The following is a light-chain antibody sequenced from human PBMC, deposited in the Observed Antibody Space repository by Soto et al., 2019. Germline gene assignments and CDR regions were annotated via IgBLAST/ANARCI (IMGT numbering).Light chain of an antibody. CDR2: DGS. CDR3: SSYIINSTLVI. J-gene: IGLJ2*01. CDR1: NSDIGIYNF. Sequence: QSALTQPASVSGSPGQSITISCTGTNSDIGIYNFVSWYQQHPGKAPRLMVYDGSKRPSGVSYRFSGSKSGNTASLTISGLQAEDGADYYCSSYIINSTLVIFGGGTKLTVL. V-gene: IGLV2-14*02.